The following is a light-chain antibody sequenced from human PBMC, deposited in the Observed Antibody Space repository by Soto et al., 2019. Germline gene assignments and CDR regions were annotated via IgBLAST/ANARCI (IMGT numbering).Light chain of an antibody. Sequence: NVLTQSPATLSLPPWERATLSCRATQSVSSYLAWYQQKPGQAPSLLIYDSSNSATGIPARCSGSASVTDFTLTISSLEPEDFAVYYWQQRSNWPTFGPGTKLD. CDR3: QQRSNWPT. CDR2: DSS. J-gene: IGKJ3*01. CDR1: QSVSSY. V-gene: IGKV3-11*01.